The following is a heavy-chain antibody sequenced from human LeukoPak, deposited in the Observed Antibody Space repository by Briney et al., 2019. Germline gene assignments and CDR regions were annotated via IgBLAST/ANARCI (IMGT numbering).Heavy chain of an antibody. CDR2: INHSGST. CDR1: GGSFSGYY. Sequence: SETLSLTCAVYGGSFSGYYWSWIRQPPGKGLEWIEEINHSGSTNYNPSLKSRVTISVDTSKNQFSLKLSSVTAADTAVYYCARFSSPLRFGELGRLYYFDYWGQGTLVTVSS. V-gene: IGHV4-34*01. CDR3: ARFSSPLRFGELGRLYYFDY. J-gene: IGHJ4*02. D-gene: IGHD3-16*01.